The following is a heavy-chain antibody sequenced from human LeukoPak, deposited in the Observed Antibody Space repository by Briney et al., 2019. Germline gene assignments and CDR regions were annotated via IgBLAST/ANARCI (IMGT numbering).Heavy chain of an antibody. CDR3: ARFSSGCSTSSCYLTY. V-gene: IGHV4-59*11. D-gene: IGHD2-2*01. CDR1: GGSLSSHY. J-gene: IGHJ4*02. Sequence: SETLSFTCSVSGGSLSSHYWSWIRKPPGKGLELIGHIHDTGSTFYNPSLRSRVTISLDTSNNQFSLKLTSMTAADTAVYYCARFSSGCSTSSCYLTYWGQGTLVSVS. CDR2: IHDTGST.